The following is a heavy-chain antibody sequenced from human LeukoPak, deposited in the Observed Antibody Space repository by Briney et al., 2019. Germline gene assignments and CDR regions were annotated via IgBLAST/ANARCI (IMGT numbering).Heavy chain of an antibody. D-gene: IGHD2-15*01. Sequence: SETLSLTCAVYGGSFSGYYWSWIRQPPGKGLEWIGEINHSGSTNYNPSLKSRVTISVDTSKNQFSLRPSSVTAADTAIYYCARKINLSGGFFNWFDPWGQGTLVTVSS. CDR1: GGSFSGYY. CDR3: ARKINLSGGFFNWFDP. CDR2: INHSGST. V-gene: IGHV4-34*01. J-gene: IGHJ5*02.